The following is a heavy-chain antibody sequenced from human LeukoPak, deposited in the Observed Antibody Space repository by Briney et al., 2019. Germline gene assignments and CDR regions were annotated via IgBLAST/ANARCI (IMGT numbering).Heavy chain of an antibody. CDR3: ARYDSSDSDAFDI. D-gene: IGHD3-22*01. CDR2: IYSRGST. J-gene: IGHJ3*02. Sequence: SETLSLTCTVSGYSISSGYYWGWIRQPPGKGLEWIGRIYSRGSTNYSPSLKSRLTISIETSKNQFSLKLTSVAAADTAVYYCARYDSSDSDAFDIWGQGTMVTVSS. V-gene: IGHV4-38-2*02. CDR1: GYSISSGYY.